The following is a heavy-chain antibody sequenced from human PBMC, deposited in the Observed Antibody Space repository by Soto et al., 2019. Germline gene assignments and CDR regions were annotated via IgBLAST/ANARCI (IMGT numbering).Heavy chain of an antibody. D-gene: IGHD3-9*01. J-gene: IGHJ4*02. Sequence: QVQLVESGGGVVQPGRSLRLSCAASGFTFSSYAMHWVRQAPGKGREGVAVISYDGSNKYYADSVKGRFTISRDNSKNTLYLQMNSLRAEDTAVYYCARALRYFDWLSPLDYWGQGTLVTVSS. V-gene: IGHV3-30-3*01. CDR2: ISYDGSNK. CDR3: ARALRYFDWLSPLDY. CDR1: GFTFSSYA.